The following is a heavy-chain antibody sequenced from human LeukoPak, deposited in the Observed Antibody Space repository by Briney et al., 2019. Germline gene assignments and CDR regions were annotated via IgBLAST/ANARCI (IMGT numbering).Heavy chain of an antibody. CDR1: GFTFSSYA. D-gene: IGHD1-7*01. Sequence: GGSLRLSCAASGFTFSSYAMSWVRQAPGKGLEWVSAISGSGGSTYYADSVKGRLTISRDNSKNTLYLQMNSQRAEDTAVYYCAKLDSPRAGTPDYWGQGTLVTVPS. CDR3: AKLDSPRAGTPDY. CDR2: ISGSGGST. J-gene: IGHJ4*02. V-gene: IGHV3-23*01.